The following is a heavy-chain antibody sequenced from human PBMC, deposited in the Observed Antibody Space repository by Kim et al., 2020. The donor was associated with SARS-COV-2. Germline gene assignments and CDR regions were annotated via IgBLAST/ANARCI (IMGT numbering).Heavy chain of an antibody. CDR3: STDLAQWLASRYFYGMDV. CDR2: ISCDGTNN. CDR1: GFTFRNYA. J-gene: IGHJ6*01. Sequence: GGSLRLSCAASGFTFRNYALHWVRQAPGKGPEWVSVISCDGTNNYYADAVKVRFSISRDNSEDTLYLHMNSLRIDDTALYVCSTDLAQWLASRYFYGMDV. D-gene: IGHD6-19*01. V-gene: IGHV3-30-3*01.